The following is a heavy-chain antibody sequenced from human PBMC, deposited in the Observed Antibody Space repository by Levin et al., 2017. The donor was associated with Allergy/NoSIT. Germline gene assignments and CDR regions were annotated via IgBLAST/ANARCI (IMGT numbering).Heavy chain of an antibody. J-gene: IGHJ3*02. CDR3: ARDLEEYCSGGSCYPAAFDS. D-gene: IGHD2-15*01. V-gene: IGHV1-18*01. CDR1: GYTFTSYG. CDR2: ISAYNGNT. Sequence: GASVKVSCKASGYTFTSYGISWVRQAPGQGLEWMGWISAYNGNTNYAQKLQGRVTMTTDTSTSTAYMELRSLRSDDTAVYYCARDLEEYCSGGSCYPAAFDSWGQGTMVTVSS.